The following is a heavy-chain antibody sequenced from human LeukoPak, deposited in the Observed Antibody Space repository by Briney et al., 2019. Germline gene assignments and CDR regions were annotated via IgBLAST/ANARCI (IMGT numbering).Heavy chain of an antibody. CDR2: INPSGGST. CDR1: GYTFTSYY. Sequence: ASVKVSCKASGYTFTSYYMHWVRQAPGQGLEWMGIINPSGGSTSYAQKFQGRVTMTRDTSTSTVYIELSSLRSEDTAVYYCARDLNYYDSSGYPHALYGLDYWGQGTLVTVSS. V-gene: IGHV1-46*01. D-gene: IGHD3-22*01. CDR3: ARDLNYYDSSGYPHALYGLDY. J-gene: IGHJ4*02.